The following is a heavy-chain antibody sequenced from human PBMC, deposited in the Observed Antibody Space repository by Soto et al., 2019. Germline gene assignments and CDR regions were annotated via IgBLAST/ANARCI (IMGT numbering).Heavy chain of an antibody. D-gene: IGHD2-8*01. CDR2: IYYSGST. CDR3: ARDNFRYCTNGVCQML. V-gene: IGHV4-30-4*01. J-gene: IGHJ1*01. Sequence: KPSETLSLTCTVSGGSISSGDYYWSWIRQPPGKGLEWIGYIYYSGSTYYNPSLKSRVTISVDTSKNQFSLKLSSVTAADTAVYYCARDNFRYCTNGVCQMLWGQGTLVTVSS. CDR1: GGSISSGDYY.